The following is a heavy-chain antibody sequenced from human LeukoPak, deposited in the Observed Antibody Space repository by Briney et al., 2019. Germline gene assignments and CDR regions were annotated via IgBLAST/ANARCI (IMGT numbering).Heavy chain of an antibody. CDR3: PSGSADY. J-gene: IGHJ4*02. CDR2: ISASGGST. V-gene: IGHV3-23*01. CDR1: GFTFSSYA. Sequence: PGGSLRLSCAASGFTFSSYAMSWVRQAPGKGLEWVSAISASGGSTYYADSARGRFTISRDNSKNTLYLRMNSLRAEDTAVYYCPSGSADYWGQGTLVTVSS. D-gene: IGHD1-26*01.